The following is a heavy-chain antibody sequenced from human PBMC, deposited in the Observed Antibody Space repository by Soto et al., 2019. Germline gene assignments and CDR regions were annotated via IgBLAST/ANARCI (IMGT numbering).Heavy chain of an antibody. CDR3: ARGTGYSGHDAFDI. CDR1: GYTFTSYA. J-gene: IGHJ3*02. V-gene: IGHV1-3*01. CDR2: INAGNGNT. Sequence: ASVKVSCKASGYTFTSYAMHWVRPAPGQRLEWMGWINAGNGNTKYSQKFQGRVTITRDTSASTAYMELNSLRAEDTAVYYCARGTGYSGHDAFDIWGQGTMVTVSS. D-gene: IGHD5-12*01.